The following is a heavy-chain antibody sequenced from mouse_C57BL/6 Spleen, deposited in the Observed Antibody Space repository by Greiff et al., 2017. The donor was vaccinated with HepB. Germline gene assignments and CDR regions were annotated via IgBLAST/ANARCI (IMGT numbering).Heavy chain of an antibody. CDR3: ARDGVSSGAMDY. V-gene: IGHV7-1*01. Sequence: EVKVVESGGGLVQSGRSLRLSCATSGFTFSDFYMEWVRQAPGKGLEWIAASRNKANDYTTEYSASVKGRFIVSRDTSQSILYLQMNALRAEDTAIYYCARDGVSSGAMDYWGQGTSVTVSS. D-gene: IGHD3-1*01. J-gene: IGHJ4*01. CDR2: SRNKANDYTT. CDR1: GFTFSDFY.